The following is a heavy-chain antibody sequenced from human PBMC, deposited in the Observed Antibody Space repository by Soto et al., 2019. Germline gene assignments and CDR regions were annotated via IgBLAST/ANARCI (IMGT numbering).Heavy chain of an antibody. CDR2: INWNGGST. V-gene: IGHV3-20*04. J-gene: IGHJ4*02. Sequence: EVQLVESGGGAVRPGGSLRLSCAASGFTFDDYGMNWVRQAPGKGLEWVSGINWNGGSTGYADSVKGRFTISRDNAKNSLYLQMNSLRAEDTALYYCARGSCSSTSCYRFDYWGQGTLVTVSS. CDR3: ARGSCSSTSCYRFDY. D-gene: IGHD2-2*01. CDR1: GFTFDDYG.